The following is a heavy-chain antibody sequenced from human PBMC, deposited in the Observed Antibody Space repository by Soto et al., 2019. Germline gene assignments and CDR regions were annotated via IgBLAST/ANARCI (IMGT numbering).Heavy chain of an antibody. CDR1: GFTFSNYA. J-gene: IGHJ3*02. D-gene: IGHD3-10*01. CDR3: ARVDYASGDAFDI. Sequence: GVSLRLSCSASGFTFSNYAIHWVRQAPGKGLEYVSAITSNGGSTYYANSVKGRFTISRDNSKNTLYLQMGSLRAEDMAVYYCARVDYASGDAFDIWGQGTLVTVSS. CDR2: ITSNGGST. V-gene: IGHV3-64*01.